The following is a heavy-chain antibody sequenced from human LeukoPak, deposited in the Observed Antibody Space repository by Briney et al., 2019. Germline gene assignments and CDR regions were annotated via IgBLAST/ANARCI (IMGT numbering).Heavy chain of an antibody. V-gene: IGHV3-9*01. CDR1: GFTFDDYA. CDR2: ISWNSGSI. CDR3: ASGGFGELTDAFDT. Sequence: GGSLRLSCAASGFTFDDYAMHWVRQAPGKGLEWVSGISWNSGSIGYADSVKGRFTISRDNSKNTPYLQMNSLRAEDTAVYYCASGGFGELTDAFDTWGQGTMVTVSS. J-gene: IGHJ3*02. D-gene: IGHD3-10*01.